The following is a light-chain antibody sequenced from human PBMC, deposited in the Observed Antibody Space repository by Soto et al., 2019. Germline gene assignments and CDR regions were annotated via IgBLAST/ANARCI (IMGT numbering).Light chain of an antibody. Sequence: DIQITQSPSTLSASVVDRVTITCRASQSIGRFLAWYQHQPGKAPKLLIYAASTLQSGVPSRFSGSGSGTEFTLTVSSLQPEDFATYYCQQLNSYPSITFGQGTRLEIK. CDR1: QSIGRF. CDR2: AAS. CDR3: QQLNSYPSIT. V-gene: IGKV1-9*01. J-gene: IGKJ5*01.